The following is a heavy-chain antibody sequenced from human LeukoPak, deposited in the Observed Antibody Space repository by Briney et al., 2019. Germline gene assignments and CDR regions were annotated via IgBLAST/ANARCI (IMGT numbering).Heavy chain of an antibody. Sequence: SETLSLTCTVSGGSISRYYGRWIRHPPGKGLEWIQSIFYSGSTNYNPSFKSRVTISLDTSKNASPLQLTSATAADTAVYYCARPPLPWELTTWGRGALVTV. V-gene: IGHV4-59*08. J-gene: IGHJ4*02. CDR1: GGSISRYY. CDR2: IFYSGST. D-gene: IGHD1-26*01. CDR3: ARPPLPWELTT.